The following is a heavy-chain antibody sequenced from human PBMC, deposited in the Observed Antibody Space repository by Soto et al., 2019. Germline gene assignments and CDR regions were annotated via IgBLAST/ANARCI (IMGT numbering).Heavy chain of an antibody. V-gene: IGHV3-30*18. D-gene: IGHD3-16*02. J-gene: IGHJ5*02. CDR3: AKARKVIQPNNWFDP. CDR2: ISYDGSNK. CDR1: GFTFSSYG. Sequence: QVQLVESGGGVVQPGRSLRLSCAASGFTFSSYGMHWVRQAPGKGLEWVAVISYDGSNKYYADSVKGRFTISRDNSKNTLYLQMNSLRAEDTAVYYCAKARKVIQPNNWFDPWGQGTLVTVSS.